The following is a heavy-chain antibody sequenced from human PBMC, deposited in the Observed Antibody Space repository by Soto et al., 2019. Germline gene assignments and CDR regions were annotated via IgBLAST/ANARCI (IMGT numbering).Heavy chain of an antibody. V-gene: IGHV1-69*13. Sequence: SVNVSCKGSGGTFTSYAISWVRQAPGQGLEWMGGIIPIFGTANYAQKFQGRVTITADESTSTAYMELSSLRSEDTAVYYCARDQDLDCSSTSFYRWGDGDYYYSMAVWRRRTTVIVSS. CDR3: ARDQDLDCSSTSFYRWGDGDYYYSMAV. CDR2: IIPIFGTA. J-gene: IGHJ6*01. CDR1: GGTFTSYA. D-gene: IGHD2-2*01.